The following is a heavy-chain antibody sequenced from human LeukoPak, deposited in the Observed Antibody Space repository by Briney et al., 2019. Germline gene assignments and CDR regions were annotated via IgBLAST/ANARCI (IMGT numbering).Heavy chain of an antibody. Sequence: GGSLRLSCAASGFSLKNYWMNWVRQAPGKGLEWVSSIAGSSGYISYADPVKGRFTISRDNAKKSLYLQMTSLTAEDTAVYYCARDRGAYCGGDCYLGFDYWGRGTLVTVSS. V-gene: IGHV3-21*01. D-gene: IGHD2-21*02. J-gene: IGHJ4*01. CDR1: GFSLKNYW. CDR3: ARDRGAYCGGDCYLGFDY. CDR2: IAGSSGYI.